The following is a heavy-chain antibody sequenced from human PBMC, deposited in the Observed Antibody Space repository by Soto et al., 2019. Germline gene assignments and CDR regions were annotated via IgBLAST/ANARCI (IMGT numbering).Heavy chain of an antibody. CDR2: SRNKANSFST. Sequence: GGSLRLSCEVSGFTFSDHYMDWVRQAPGKGLEWVGRSRNKANSFSTAYAPSVKGRVTITRDTSASTAYMELSSLRSEDTAVYYCARGVLRYFDWLWAPNWFDPWGQGTLVTVSS. J-gene: IGHJ5*02. CDR1: GFTFSDHY. V-gene: IGHV3-72*01. CDR3: ARGVLRYFDWLWAPNWFDP. D-gene: IGHD3-9*01.